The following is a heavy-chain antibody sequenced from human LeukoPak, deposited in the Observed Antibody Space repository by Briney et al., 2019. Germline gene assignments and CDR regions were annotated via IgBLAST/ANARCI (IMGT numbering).Heavy chain of an antibody. J-gene: IGHJ4*02. V-gene: IGHV1-69*05. D-gene: IGHD3-22*01. Sequence: EASVKVSCKASGGTFSSYAISLVRQAPGQGLEWMGRIIPIFGTANYAQKFQGRVTITTDESTSTAYMELSSLRSEDTAVYYCARDQSYYYDSSGPIFDYWGQGTLVTVSS. CDR1: GGTFSSYA. CDR2: IIPIFGTA. CDR3: ARDQSYYYDSSGPIFDY.